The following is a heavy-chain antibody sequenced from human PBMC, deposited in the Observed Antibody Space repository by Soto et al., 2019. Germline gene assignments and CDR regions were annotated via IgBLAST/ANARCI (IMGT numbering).Heavy chain of an antibody. J-gene: IGHJ6*03. D-gene: IGHD6-13*01. CDR1: GYTFTSYG. Sequence: QVQLVQSGAEVKKPGASVKVSCKASGYTFTSYGISWVRQAPGQGLEWMGWISAYNGNTNYAQKLQGRVTMTTDTSTRTAYMELRSLRSDDTAVYYCARDMRQQLSGHYYYYMDVWGKGTTVTVSS. CDR2: ISAYNGNT. CDR3: ARDMRQQLSGHYYYYMDV. V-gene: IGHV1-18*01.